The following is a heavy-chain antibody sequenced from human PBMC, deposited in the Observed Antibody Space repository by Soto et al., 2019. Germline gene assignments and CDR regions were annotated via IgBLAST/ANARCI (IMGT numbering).Heavy chain of an antibody. D-gene: IGHD6-6*01. J-gene: IGHJ3*02. CDR3: ARQIGSIAARLFGAFDI. V-gene: IGHV5-51*01. CDR2: IYPGDSDT. Sequence: GESLKISCKGSGYSFTSYWIGWVRQMPGKGLEWMGIIYPGDSDTRYSPSFQGQVTISADKSISTAYLQWSSLKASDTAMYYCARQIGSIAARLFGAFDIWGQGTMVTVSS. CDR1: GYSFTSYW.